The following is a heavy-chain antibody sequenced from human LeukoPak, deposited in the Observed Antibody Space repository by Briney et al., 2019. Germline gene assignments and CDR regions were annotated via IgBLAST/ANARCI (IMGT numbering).Heavy chain of an antibody. Sequence: SETLSLTCAVYGESFSGYYWSWIRQPPGKGLEWIGEINHSGSTNYNPSLKSRITISVDTSKNQFSLRLSSVTAADTAVYYCARARSGKWGFDYWGQGTLVTVSS. J-gene: IGHJ4*02. CDR1: GESFSGYY. D-gene: IGHD1-26*01. V-gene: IGHV4-34*01. CDR2: INHSGST. CDR3: ARARSGKWGFDY.